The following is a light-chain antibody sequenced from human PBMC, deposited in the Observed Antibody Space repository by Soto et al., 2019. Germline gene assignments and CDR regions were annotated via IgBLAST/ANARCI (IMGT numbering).Light chain of an antibody. Sequence: EIVLTQSPGTLSLSPGERATLSCRASQSVSSSYLAWYQQKPGQAPRLLIYGASSRATGIPDRFSGSGSGTDFTLTISSLEPEDFAVYYCQQYDNSLFTFGPGTKVDMK. CDR2: GAS. CDR3: QQYDNSLFT. J-gene: IGKJ3*01. CDR1: QSVSSSY. V-gene: IGKV3-20*01.